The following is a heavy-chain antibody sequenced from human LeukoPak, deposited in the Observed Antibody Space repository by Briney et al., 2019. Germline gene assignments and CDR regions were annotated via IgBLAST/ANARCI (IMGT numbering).Heavy chain of an antibody. J-gene: IGHJ4*02. D-gene: IGHD3-16*02. CDR2: ISSNGGST. Sequence: PGGSLRLSCSASGFTFSSYAMHWVRQAPGKGLEYVSAISSNGGSTYYADSVKGRFTISRDNSKNTLYLQMSSLRAEDTAVYYCVKGYDYFWGSYRPFDYWGQGTLVTVSS. V-gene: IGHV3-64D*06. CDR1: GFTFSSYA. CDR3: VKGYDYFWGSYRPFDY.